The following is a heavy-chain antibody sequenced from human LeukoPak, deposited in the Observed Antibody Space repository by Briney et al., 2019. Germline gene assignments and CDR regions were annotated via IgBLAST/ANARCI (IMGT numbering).Heavy chain of an antibody. CDR2: INQDASEI. V-gene: IGHV3-7*01. J-gene: IGHJ4*02. CDR1: VFTFSTYW. CDR3: ATDRDNSDWQKRFDS. Sequence: GGSLRLSCAASVFTFSTYWMNWYRQAPGKGLEWVGNINQDASEINYVDSVRGRFTISRDNAKNSLHLQMNSLRAEDTAVYYCATDRDNSDWQKRFDSWGQGTLVTVSS. D-gene: IGHD2-21*02.